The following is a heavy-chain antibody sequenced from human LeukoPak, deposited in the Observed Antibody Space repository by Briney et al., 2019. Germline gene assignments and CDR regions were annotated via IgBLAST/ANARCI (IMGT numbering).Heavy chain of an antibody. CDR3: AKGTGPTTYYYYYGMDV. V-gene: IGHV3-23*01. CDR1: GFTFSSYA. J-gene: IGHJ6*02. CDR2: ISGSGGST. Sequence: PGGSLRLSCAASGFTFSSYAISWVRQAPGKGLEWVSAISGSGGSTYYADSVKGRFTISRDNSKNTLYLQMNSLRAEDTAVYYCAKGTGPTTYYYYYGMDVWGQGTTVTVSS. D-gene: IGHD1-14*01.